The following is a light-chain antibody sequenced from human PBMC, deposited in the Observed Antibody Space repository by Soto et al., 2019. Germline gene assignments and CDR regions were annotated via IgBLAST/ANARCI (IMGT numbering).Light chain of an antibody. CDR2: RND. J-gene: IGLJ2*01. Sequence: QSVLTQPPSASGTPGQRVTISCSGSSSNIGSNYVYWYQQFPGSAPKLLIYRNDQRPSGVPDRFSGSKSGTSASLAISGPRSEDEADYYCAAWDDSLSAVVCGGGTKVTVL. V-gene: IGLV1-47*01. CDR3: AAWDDSLSAVV. CDR1: SSNIGSNY.